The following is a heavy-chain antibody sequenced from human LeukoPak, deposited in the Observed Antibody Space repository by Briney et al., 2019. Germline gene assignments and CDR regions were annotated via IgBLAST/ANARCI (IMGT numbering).Heavy chain of an antibody. CDR3: ARRGRDGYVDY. CDR2: IYYSGST. J-gene: IGHJ4*02. D-gene: IGHD5-24*01. V-gene: IGHV4-59*01. Sequence: SETLSLTCTVSGGSISSYYWSWIRQPPGKGLEWIGYIYYSGSTNYNPSLKSRVTISVDTSKNQFSLKLSSVTAADTAVYYCARRGRDGYVDYWGQGTLVTVSS. CDR1: GGSISSYY.